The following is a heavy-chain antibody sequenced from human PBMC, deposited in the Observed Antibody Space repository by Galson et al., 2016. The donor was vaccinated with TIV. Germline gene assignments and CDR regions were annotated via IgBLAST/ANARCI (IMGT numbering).Heavy chain of an antibody. D-gene: IGHD3-16*01. CDR3: ARDFGGSFSPFYGMDV. Sequence: SVKVSCKASGYTITSYAMHWVRQAPGQRFEWMGWINAGTGDTKFSQKFQGRVTLTRDTSASTVYMGLSGLTSEDTAVYYCARDFGGSFSPFYGMDVWGQGTTVTVSS. CDR1: GYTITSYA. J-gene: IGHJ6*02. CDR2: INAGTGDT. V-gene: IGHV1-3*01.